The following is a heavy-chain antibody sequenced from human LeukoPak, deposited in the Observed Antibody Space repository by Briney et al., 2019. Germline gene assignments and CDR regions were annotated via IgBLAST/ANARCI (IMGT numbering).Heavy chain of an antibody. V-gene: IGHV4-30-2*01. Sequence: PSETLSLTCAVSGGSITSGGYSWSSIRQPPGKGLEWIGYIYRGATTYYNPTLKSRVTISVDRSKNQFSLNLSSVTAADTAVYYCARAPVQLERRPNYYYYFGMDVWGQGTTVTVSS. D-gene: IGHD1-1*01. J-gene: IGHJ6*02. CDR1: GGSITSGGYS. CDR2: IYRGATT. CDR3: ARAPVQLERRPNYYYYFGMDV.